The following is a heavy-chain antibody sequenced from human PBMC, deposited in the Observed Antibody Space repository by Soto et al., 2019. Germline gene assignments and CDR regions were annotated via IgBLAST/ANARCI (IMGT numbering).Heavy chain of an antibody. V-gene: IGHV3-66*01. CDR2: VYSGGTT. Sequence: EVQLVESGGGLVQPGGSLRLSCAASGFTVSSDYMTWVRQAPGKGLEWLSTVYSGGTTYYADSVKGRFIISRDNSKSTLFLQMNNLRVEDTAMYYCARDPGYRNGMDVWGQGTTVTVSS. CDR1: GFTVSSDY. J-gene: IGHJ6*02. D-gene: IGHD5-18*01. CDR3: ARDPGYRNGMDV.